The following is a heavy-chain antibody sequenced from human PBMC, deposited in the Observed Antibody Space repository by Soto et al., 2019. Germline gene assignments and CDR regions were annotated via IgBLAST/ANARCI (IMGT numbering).Heavy chain of an antibody. V-gene: IGHV3-48*03. CDR2: ITSGGTVF. CDR1: GFNVGDYE. CDR3: ARGRYALGV. Sequence: SLRLSCAASGFNVGDYEMNWVRQAPGKGLEWISMITSGGTVFYYADSVRGRFAISRDDTENSLHLQMNSLRVEDTAMYYCARGRYALGVWGQGTTVTVSS. D-gene: IGHD3-9*01. J-gene: IGHJ6*02.